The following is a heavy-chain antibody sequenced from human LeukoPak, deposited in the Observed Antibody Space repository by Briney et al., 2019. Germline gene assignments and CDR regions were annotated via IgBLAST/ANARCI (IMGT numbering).Heavy chain of an antibody. D-gene: IGHD1-1*01. V-gene: IGHV1-2*02. J-gene: IGHJ4*02. CDR2: INPNSGGT. CDR1: GGTFSSYA. Sequence: ASVNVSCKASGGTFSSYAISWVRQAPGQGLEWMGWINPNSGGTNYAQKFQGRVTMTRDTSISTAYMELSRLTSDDTAVYFCARDQSTSFSHSYNFDYWGQGTLVTVSS. CDR3: ARDQSTSFSHSYNFDY.